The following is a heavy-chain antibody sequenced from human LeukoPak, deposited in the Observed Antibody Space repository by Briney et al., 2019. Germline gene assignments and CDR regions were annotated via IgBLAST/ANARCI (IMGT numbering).Heavy chain of an antibody. D-gene: IGHD6-13*01. V-gene: IGHV4-34*01. CDR3: ARVGAAAVRY. J-gene: IGHJ4*02. Sequence: SETRSLTCAVYGGSFSGYYWSWIRQPPGKGLEWIGEINHSGSTNYNPSLKSRVTISVDTSKNQFSLKLSSVTAADTAVYYCARVGAAAVRYWGQGTLVTVSS. CDR2: INHSGST. CDR1: GGSFSGYY.